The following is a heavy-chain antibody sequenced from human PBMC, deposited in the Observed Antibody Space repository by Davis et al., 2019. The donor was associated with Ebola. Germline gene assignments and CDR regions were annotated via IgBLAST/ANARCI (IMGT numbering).Heavy chain of an antibody. J-gene: IGHJ6*04. D-gene: IGHD2-21*02. V-gene: IGHV3-74*01. CDR1: GFTFSSYW. CDR2: INSDGSST. Sequence: HTGGSLRLSCTASGFTFSSYWMHWVRQAPGKGLVWVSRINSDGSSTIYADSVKGRFTISRDNSKNTLSLHMNSLRPEDPAVYYCAKDDLGGLDVWGKGTTVTVSS. CDR3: AKDDLGGLDV.